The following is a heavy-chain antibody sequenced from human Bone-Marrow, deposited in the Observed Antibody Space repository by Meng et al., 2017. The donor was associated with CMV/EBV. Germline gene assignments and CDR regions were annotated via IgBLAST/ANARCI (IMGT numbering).Heavy chain of an antibody. CDR2: IYYSGST. Sequence: CTVSGGSISSSSSYWGWIRQPPGKGLEWIGSIYYSGSTYYNPSLKSRVTISVDTSKNQFSLKLSSVTAADTAVYYCARREVTTWFDPWGQGTLVTVSS. CDR3: ARREVTTWFDP. CDR1: GGSISSSSSY. V-gene: IGHV4-39*07. J-gene: IGHJ5*02. D-gene: IGHD4-11*01.